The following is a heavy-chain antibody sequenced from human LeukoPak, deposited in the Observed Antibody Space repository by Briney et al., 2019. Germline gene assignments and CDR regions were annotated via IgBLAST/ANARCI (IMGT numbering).Heavy chain of an antibody. CDR2: ISGSGGST. D-gene: IGHD2-2*01. Sequence: TGGSLRLSCAASGFTFSSYAMSWVRQAPGKGLEWVSAISGSGGSTYYADSVKGRFTISRDNSKNTLYLQMNSLRAEDTAVYYCASLTVGYCSSTSCWGGDAFDIWGQGTMVTVSS. J-gene: IGHJ3*02. CDR1: GFTFSSYA. CDR3: ASLTVGYCSSTSCWGGDAFDI. V-gene: IGHV3-23*01.